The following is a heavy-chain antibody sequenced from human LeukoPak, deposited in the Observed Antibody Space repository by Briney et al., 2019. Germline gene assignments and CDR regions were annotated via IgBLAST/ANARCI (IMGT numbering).Heavy chain of an antibody. CDR2: FNPNSGGT. Sequence: ASVKVSYRASGYTFTGSYMHWVRQAPGQGLEWMGWFNPNSGGTNYAQKFQGRVTMTRDTSISTAYMELSRLKSDDTAFYYCAKYYYDSYEGYYFDYWGQGTLVTVSS. CDR3: AKYYYDSYEGYYFDY. D-gene: IGHD3-22*01. CDR1: GYTFTGSY. V-gene: IGHV1-2*02. J-gene: IGHJ4*02.